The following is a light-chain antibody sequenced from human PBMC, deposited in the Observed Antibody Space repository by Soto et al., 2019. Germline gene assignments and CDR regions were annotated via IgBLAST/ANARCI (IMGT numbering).Light chain of an antibody. CDR2: DAS. J-gene: IGKJ1*01. CDR3: RQYGGSPRT. V-gene: IGKV3-20*01. Sequence: EIVVTQSPATLSVSPVERATLSCMASQSVSSSSLAWYQQKRGQAPRLLIHDASSRATGIPDRFSGSGSGTDFTLTISRLEPEDFAVYYCRQYGGSPRTFGQGTKVDIK. CDR1: QSVSSSS.